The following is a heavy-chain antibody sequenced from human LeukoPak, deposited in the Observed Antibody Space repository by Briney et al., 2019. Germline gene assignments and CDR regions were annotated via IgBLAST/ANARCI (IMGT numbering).Heavy chain of an antibody. CDR2: LHADGNEK. CDR1: GFTFSSYW. Sequence: GGSLRLSCAASGFTFSSYWMSWVRQAPGKGLEWVARLHADGNEKYFVHSVKGRFTVSRDNAKNSLYLQMNSLRVEDTAVYYCARGGYSFDYLGQGTLITVSS. V-gene: IGHV3-7*01. D-gene: IGHD5-12*01. CDR3: ARGGYSFDY. J-gene: IGHJ4*02.